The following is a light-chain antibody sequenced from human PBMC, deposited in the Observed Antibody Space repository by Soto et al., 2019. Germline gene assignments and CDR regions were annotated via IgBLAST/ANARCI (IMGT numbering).Light chain of an antibody. CDR1: QSISNW. V-gene: IGKV1-5*03. CDR2: KAS. Sequence: DIQMTQSPSTLSASVGDRVTITCRASQSISNWLAWYQQKPGKAPKLLIYKASNLESGVPSRFSGSGSGTEFPLTNSSLQPDDFATYYCQQYNNSFGGGTKVEIK. J-gene: IGKJ4*01. CDR3: QQYNNS.